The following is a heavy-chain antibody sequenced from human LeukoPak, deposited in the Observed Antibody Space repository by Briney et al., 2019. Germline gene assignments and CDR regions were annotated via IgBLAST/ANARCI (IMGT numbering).Heavy chain of an antibody. CDR2: ISSSGSTI. CDR3: AELGITMIGGV. CDR1: GFTFSSYG. Sequence: GGSLRLSCAASGFTFSSYGMSWVRQAPGKGLEWVSYISSSGSTIYYADSVRGRFTISRDNAKNSLYLQMNSLRAEDTAVYYCAELGITMIGGVWGKGTTVTISS. V-gene: IGHV3-48*04. D-gene: IGHD3-10*02. J-gene: IGHJ6*04.